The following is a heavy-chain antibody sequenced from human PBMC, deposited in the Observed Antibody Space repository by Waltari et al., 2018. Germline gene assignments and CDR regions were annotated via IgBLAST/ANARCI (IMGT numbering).Heavy chain of an antibody. V-gene: IGHV3-33*01. CDR2: IWYDGSNK. D-gene: IGHD2-15*01. Sequence: QVQLVESGGGVVQPGRSLRLSCAASGFTFSSYGMPWVRQAPGKGLEWVAVIWYDGSNKYYADSVKGRFTISRDNSKNTLYLQMNSLRAEDTAVYYCARDGVGTFDIWGQGTMVTVSS. J-gene: IGHJ3*02. CDR1: GFTFSSYG. CDR3: ARDGVGTFDI.